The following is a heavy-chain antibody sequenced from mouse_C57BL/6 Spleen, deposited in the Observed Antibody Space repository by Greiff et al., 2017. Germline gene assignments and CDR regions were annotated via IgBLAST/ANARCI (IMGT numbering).Heavy chain of an antibody. Sequence: QVQLKESGPELVKPGASVKISCKASGYAFSSSWMNWVKQRPGKGLEWIGRIYPGDGDTNYNGKFKGKATLTADKSSSTAYMQLSSLTSEDSAVYFYAREGFPYYFDYWGQGTTLTVSS. CDR1: GYAFSSSW. J-gene: IGHJ2*01. CDR3: AREGFPYYFDY. CDR2: IYPGDGDT. V-gene: IGHV1-82*01.